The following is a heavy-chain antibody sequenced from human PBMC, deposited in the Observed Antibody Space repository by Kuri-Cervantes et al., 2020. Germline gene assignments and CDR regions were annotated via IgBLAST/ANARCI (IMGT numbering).Heavy chain of an antibody. V-gene: IGHV1-18*01. CDR1: GYTFTSYG. Sequence: ASVKVSCKASGYTFTSYGICWVRQAPGQGLEWMGWISAYNGNTNYAQKFQGRVTITRDTSASTAYMELSSLRSEDTAVYYCARGLTVRGVIPLGYWGQGTLVTVSS. D-gene: IGHD3-10*01. CDR2: ISAYNGNT. CDR3: ARGLTVRGVIPLGY. J-gene: IGHJ4*02.